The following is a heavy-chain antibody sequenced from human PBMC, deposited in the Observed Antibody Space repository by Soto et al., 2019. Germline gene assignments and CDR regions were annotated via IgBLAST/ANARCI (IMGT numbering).Heavy chain of an antibody. CDR3: TNPAAIIIFPHFDL. Sequence: HVQLVQSGAEVKKPGASVKVSCQASGYTLTYYDLHWLRTAPGQGLGWMAILDPRISTTSYAQKLRGRLPVTRETSTGAVYMEMISMTSTSTAVYNFTNPAAIIIFPHFDLWGRGTLVSVSS. CDR1: GYTLTYYD. V-gene: IGHV1-46*04. CDR2: LDPRISTT. D-gene: IGHD2-2*01. J-gene: IGHJ2*01.